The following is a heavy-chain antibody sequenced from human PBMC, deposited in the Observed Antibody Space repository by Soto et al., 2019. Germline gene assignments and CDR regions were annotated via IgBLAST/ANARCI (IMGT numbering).Heavy chain of an antibody. CDR2: IIPIFGTA. J-gene: IGHJ3*02. Sequence: SVTVSCTASGGTYSRYAISWVRQAPGQGLEWMGGIIPIFGTANYAQKFQGRVTITADESTSTAYMELSSLRSEDTAVYYCARVVQITMIVGAAFDIWGQGTMVTVSS. CDR1: GGTYSRYA. V-gene: IGHV1-69*13. D-gene: IGHD3-22*01. CDR3: ARVVQITMIVGAAFDI.